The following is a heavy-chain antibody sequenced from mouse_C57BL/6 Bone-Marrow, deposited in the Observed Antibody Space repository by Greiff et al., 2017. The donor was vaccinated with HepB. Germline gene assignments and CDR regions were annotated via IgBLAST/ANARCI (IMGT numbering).Heavy chain of an antibody. D-gene: IGHD1-1*01. CDR2: ISYDGSN. V-gene: IGHV3-6*01. CDR1: GYSITSGYY. J-gene: IGHJ1*03. Sequence: EVQLQESGPGLVKPSQSLSLTCSVTGYSITSGYYWNWIRQFPGNKLEWMGYISYDGSNNYNPSLKNRISITRDTSKNQFFLKLNSLTTEDTATYYCAREGKYYYGSEWTYWYFDVWGTGTTVTVSS. CDR3: AREGKYYYGSEWTYWYFDV.